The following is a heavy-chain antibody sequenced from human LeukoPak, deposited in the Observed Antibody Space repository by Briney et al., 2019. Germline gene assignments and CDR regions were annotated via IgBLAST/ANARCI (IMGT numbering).Heavy chain of an antibody. Sequence: SETLSLTCAVYGGSFSGYYWSWIRQPPGKGLEWIGEINHSGSTNYNPSLKSRVTISVDTSKNQFSLKLSSVTAADTAVYYCARGHYQLPYWGQGTLVTVSS. J-gene: IGHJ4*02. CDR1: GGSFSGYY. V-gene: IGHV4-34*01. D-gene: IGHD6-6*01. CDR3: ARGHYQLPY. CDR2: INHSGST.